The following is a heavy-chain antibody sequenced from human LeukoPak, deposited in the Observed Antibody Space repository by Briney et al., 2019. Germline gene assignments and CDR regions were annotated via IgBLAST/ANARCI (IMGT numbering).Heavy chain of an antibody. Sequence: ASVKVSCKASGYTFTSYGISWVRQAPGQGLEWMGWIGAYNVNTNYAQKLQGRVTMTTATSTSTAYMELRGLRSDDTAVYYCARDYYDSSGYRQNYFDYWGQGTLVTVSS. CDR1: GYTFTSYG. D-gene: IGHD3-22*01. CDR3: ARDYYDSSGYRQNYFDY. J-gene: IGHJ4*02. V-gene: IGHV1-18*01. CDR2: IGAYNVNT.